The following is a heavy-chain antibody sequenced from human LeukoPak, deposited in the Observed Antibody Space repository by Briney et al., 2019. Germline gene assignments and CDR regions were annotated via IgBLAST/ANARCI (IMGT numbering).Heavy chain of an antibody. Sequence: SVKVSCKASGGTFSSYVISWVRQAPGQGLEWMGGIIPIFGTANYAQKFQGRVTITTDESTSTAYMELSSLRSEDTAVYYCARDLTTAHSWKIDAFDIWGQGTMVTVSS. J-gene: IGHJ3*02. D-gene: IGHD4-11*01. CDR2: IIPIFGTA. CDR1: GGTFSSYV. CDR3: ARDLTTAHSWKIDAFDI. V-gene: IGHV1-69*05.